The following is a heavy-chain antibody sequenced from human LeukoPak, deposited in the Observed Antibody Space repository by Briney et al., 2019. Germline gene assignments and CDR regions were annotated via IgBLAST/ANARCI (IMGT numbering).Heavy chain of an antibody. CDR1: GFTFSRYE. V-gene: IGHV3-48*03. CDR3: ARPTIAAAGNFEY. Sequence: GGSLRLSCAASGFTFSRYEMNWVRQAPGKGLEWVSHISSFSNFRSYADSVKGRFTISRDNAKNSLYLQVNSLRAEDTAVYYCARPTIAAAGNFEYWGQGTLVTVSS. CDR2: ISSFSNFR. J-gene: IGHJ4*02. D-gene: IGHD6-13*01.